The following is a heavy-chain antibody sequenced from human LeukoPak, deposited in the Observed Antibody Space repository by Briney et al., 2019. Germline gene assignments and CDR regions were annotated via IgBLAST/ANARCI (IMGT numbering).Heavy chain of an antibody. Sequence: PSETLSLTCTVSGGSISSSYYYWGWIRQPPGKGLEWIGTIYFSGSTYYNPSLKSRVTISVDTSKNQFSLKPSFVTPSYKAVYYCARDDDRNWYFDHWGQGALVTVSS. CDR3: ARDDDRNWYFDH. V-gene: IGHV4-39*02. D-gene: IGHD1-1*01. CDR2: IYFSGST. CDR1: GGSISSSYYY. J-gene: IGHJ4*02.